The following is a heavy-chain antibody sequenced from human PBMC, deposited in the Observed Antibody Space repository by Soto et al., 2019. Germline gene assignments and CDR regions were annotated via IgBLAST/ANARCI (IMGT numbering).Heavy chain of an antibody. CDR2: IRCDGSSE. D-gene: IGHD1-7*01. Sequence: QEQLVESGGGVVQPGTSLRLSCAVPGGIFHGYGMHWVRQAPGKGLEWVAIIRCDGSSEEYADSVKGRFTISRDNSKNTMYLQMNTLGAEDTAVYYCARDGIGGTVFRGYLDYWGRGTVVTVSS. CDR1: GGIFHGYG. CDR3: ARDGIGGTVFRGYLDY. J-gene: IGHJ4*02. V-gene: IGHV3-33*01.